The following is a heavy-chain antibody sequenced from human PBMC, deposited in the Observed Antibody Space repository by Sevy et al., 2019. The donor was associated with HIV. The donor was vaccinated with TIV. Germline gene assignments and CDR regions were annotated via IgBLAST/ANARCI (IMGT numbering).Heavy chain of an antibody. J-gene: IGHJ4*02. D-gene: IGHD2-21*02. CDR2: IRRKANTYAT. CDR1: GFTFSGSA. V-gene: IGHV3-73*01. CDR3: ANGDYSFDF. Sequence: GGSLRLSCAASGFTFSGSAIHWVRQASGKGLEWVARIRRKANTYATSYSESVKGRFAISRDDSKNKAYLHMNSLKSEDTAFYYCANGDYSFDFWGQGTLVTVSS.